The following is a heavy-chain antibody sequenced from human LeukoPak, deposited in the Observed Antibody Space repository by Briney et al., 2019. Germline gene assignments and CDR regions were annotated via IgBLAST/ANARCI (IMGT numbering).Heavy chain of an antibody. CDR2: MNPNSGNT. J-gene: IGHJ4*02. CDR3: ARDSYYYLACDY. CDR1: GYTFTSYD. D-gene: IGHD3-22*01. V-gene: IGHV1-8*01. Sequence: ASVKVSCKASGYTFTSYDINWVRQATGQGLEWMGWMNPNSGNTGYAQKFQGRVTMTRNTSISTAYMELSSLRSEDTAVYYCARDSYYYLACDYWGQGTLVTVSS.